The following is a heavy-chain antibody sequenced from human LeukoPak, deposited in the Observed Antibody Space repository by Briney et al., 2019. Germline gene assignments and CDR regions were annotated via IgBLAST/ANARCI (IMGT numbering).Heavy chain of an antibody. V-gene: IGHV3-23*01. CDR1: GFTFSSYS. Sequence: GGSLRLSCSASGFTFSSYSMRWVRHAPGKGLGWVSSISDSGGSTNYAASVKGRFTISRDNSKDTLHLQMNSLRAEDTAIYYCAKEDSVRREFDYWGQGNLATVSS. CDR3: AKEDSVRREFDY. CDR2: ISDSGGST. J-gene: IGHJ4*02.